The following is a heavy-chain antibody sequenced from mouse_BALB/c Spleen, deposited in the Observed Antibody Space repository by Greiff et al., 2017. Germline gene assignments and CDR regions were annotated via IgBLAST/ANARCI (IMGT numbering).Heavy chain of an antibody. CDR3: ARLTGTGFAY. V-gene: IGHV3-2*02. J-gene: IGHJ3*01. Sequence: EVKLMESGPGLVKPSQSLSLTCTVTGYSITSDYAWNWIRQFPGNKLEWMGYISYSGSTSYNPSLKSRISITRDTSKNQFFLQLNSVTTEDTATYYCARLTGTGFAYWGQGTLVTVSA. D-gene: IGHD4-1*01. CDR2: ISYSGST. CDR1: GYSITSDYA.